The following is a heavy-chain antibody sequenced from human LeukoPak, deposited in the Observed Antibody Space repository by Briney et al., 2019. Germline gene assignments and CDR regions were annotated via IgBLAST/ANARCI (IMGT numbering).Heavy chain of an antibody. V-gene: IGHV4-59*01. J-gene: IGHJ6*03. CDR2: IYYSGST. D-gene: IGHD5-12*01. Sequence: SETLSLTCTVSGGSISSYYWSWIRQPPGKGLEWIGYIYYSGSTNYNPSLKSRVTISVDTSKNQFSLKLSSVTAADTAVYYCARGYSGYDLYYYYYMEVWGKGTTVTISS. CDR3: ARGYSGYDLYYYYYMEV. CDR1: GGSISSYY.